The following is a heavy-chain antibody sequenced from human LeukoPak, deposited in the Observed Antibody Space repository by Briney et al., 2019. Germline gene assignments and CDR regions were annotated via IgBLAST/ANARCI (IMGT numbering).Heavy chain of an antibody. CDR3: ARDEFGSGSFYNIDYFDS. CDR2: ISSSGSTI. J-gene: IGHJ4*02. CDR1: GFTFSDYY. V-gene: IGHV3-11*04. D-gene: IGHD3-10*01. Sequence: GGSLRLSCAASGFTFSDYYISWIRQAPGKGLEWVSYISSSGSTIYYADSVKGRFTISRDNAKNSLYLQMNSLRVEDTAVYYCARDEFGSGSFYNIDYFDSWGQGTLVTVSS.